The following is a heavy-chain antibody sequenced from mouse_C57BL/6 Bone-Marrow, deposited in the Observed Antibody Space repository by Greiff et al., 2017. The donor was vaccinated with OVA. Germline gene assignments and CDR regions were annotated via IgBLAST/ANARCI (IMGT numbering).Heavy chain of an antibody. Sequence: VQLQQSGPELVKPGDSVKISCKASGYSFTGYFMNWVMQSHGKSLEWIGRINPYNGDTFYNQKFKVKATLTVDKSSSTAHMELRSLTSEDSAVYYCARNYYGTWFAYWGQGTLVTVSA. V-gene: IGHV1-20*01. CDR3: ARNYYGTWFAY. CDR1: GYSFTGYF. J-gene: IGHJ3*01. CDR2: INPYNGDT. D-gene: IGHD1-1*01.